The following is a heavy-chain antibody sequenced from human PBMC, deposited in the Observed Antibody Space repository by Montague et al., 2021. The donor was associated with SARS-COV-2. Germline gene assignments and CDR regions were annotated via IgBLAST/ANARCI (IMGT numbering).Heavy chain of an antibody. Sequence: SLRLSCAASRFTFSDFWMNWVRQAPGKGLEWVADIKHDGSEKSYVDSVKGRFTIFRDNAKNSLYLQMNSLRAEDTAVYYCARGSTGWYAIFGHYGMDVWGQGTTVTVPS. D-gene: IGHD6-19*01. J-gene: IGHJ6*02. CDR3: ARGSTGWYAIFGHYGMDV. CDR1: RFTFSDFW. CDR2: IKHDGSEK. V-gene: IGHV3-7*01.